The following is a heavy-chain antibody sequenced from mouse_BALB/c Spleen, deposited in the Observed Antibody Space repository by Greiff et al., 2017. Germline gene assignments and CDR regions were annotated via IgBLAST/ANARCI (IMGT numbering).Heavy chain of an antibody. D-gene: IGHD1-2*01. Sequence: QVQLQQPGAELVKPGASVKMSCKASGYTFTSYWMHWVKQRPGQGLEWIGVIDPSDSYTSYNQKFKGKATLTVDTSSSTAYMQLSSLTSEDSAVYYGTETTATSRYFDVGGAGTTVTVSS. CDR3: TETTATSRYFDV. V-gene: IGHV1S127*01. J-gene: IGHJ1*01. CDR2: IDPSDSYT. CDR1: GYTFTSYW.